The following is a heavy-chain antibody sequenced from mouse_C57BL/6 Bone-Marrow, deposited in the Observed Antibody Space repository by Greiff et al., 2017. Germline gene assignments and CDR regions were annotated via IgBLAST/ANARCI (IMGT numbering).Heavy chain of an antibody. CDR1: GYTFTSYD. Sequence: VQLQQSGPELVKPGASVKLSCKASGYTFTSYDINWVKQRPGQGLEWIGWIYPRAGSTKYNEKFKGKATLTVDTSSSTAYMELHSLTSEDSAVYFCARTQFWYFDVWGTGTTVTVSS. CDR3: ARTQFWYFDV. J-gene: IGHJ1*03. CDR2: IYPRAGST. V-gene: IGHV1-85*01.